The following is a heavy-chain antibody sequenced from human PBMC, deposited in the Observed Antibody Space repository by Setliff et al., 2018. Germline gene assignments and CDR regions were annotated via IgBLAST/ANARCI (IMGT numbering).Heavy chain of an antibody. V-gene: IGHV3-7*01. CDR2: INRDGSGA. D-gene: IGHD2-2*03. CDR3: GRWMKEGNHFFDY. CDR1: GFIFTSHW. J-gene: IGHJ4*02. Sequence: GGSLRLSCVASGFIFTSHWMTWVRQAPGKGLEWLAHINRDGSGAEYADSVKGRFTISRDNGKNSVYLQMNSLTDEDTAVYYCGRWMKEGNHFFDYWGQGTLVTVS.